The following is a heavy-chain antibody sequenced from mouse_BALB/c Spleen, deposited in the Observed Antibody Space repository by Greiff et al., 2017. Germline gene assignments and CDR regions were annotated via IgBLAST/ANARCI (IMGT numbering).Heavy chain of an antibody. Sequence: QVQLKESGPGLVAPSQSLSITCTVSGFSLTSYDISWIRQPPGKGLEWLGVIWTGGGTNYNSAFMSRLSISKDNSKSQVFLKMNSLQTDDTAIYYCVRDLGRPFAYWGQGTLVTVSA. CDR1: GFSLTSYD. CDR2: IWTGGGT. CDR3: VRDLGRPFAY. D-gene: IGHD4-1*01. V-gene: IGHV2-9-2*01. J-gene: IGHJ3*01.